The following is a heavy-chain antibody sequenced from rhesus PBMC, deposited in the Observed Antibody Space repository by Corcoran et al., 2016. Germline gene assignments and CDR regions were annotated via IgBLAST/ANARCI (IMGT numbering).Heavy chain of an antibody. Sequence: QVQLQESGPGLVKPSETLSLTCAVSGGSFRSYWWNWIRQPPGKGLEGIGEVNGYSGRPTHTPSLQSRVTISKDVSKNQFSLKLTSVTAAATAVYYCTSPVRYRFDVWGQGVLVTVSS. J-gene: IGHJ5-1*01. CDR1: GGSFRSYW. CDR3: TSPVRYRFDV. D-gene: IGHD3-9*01. CDR2: VNGYSGRP. V-gene: IGHV4-80*01.